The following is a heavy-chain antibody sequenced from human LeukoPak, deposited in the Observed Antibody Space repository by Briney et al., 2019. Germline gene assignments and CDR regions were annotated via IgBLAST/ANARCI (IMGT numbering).Heavy chain of an antibody. D-gene: IGHD3-22*01. CDR3: ARGESQRGSYYYDSSGYYYAAFDI. J-gene: IGHJ3*02. CDR1: GGTFSSYA. Sequence: SVKVSCKASGGTFSSYAISWVRQAPGQGLEWMGGIIPIFGTANYAQKFQGRVTITADESTSTAYMELSSLRSEDTAVYYCARGESQRGSYYYDSSGYYYAAFDIWGQGTMVTVSS. CDR2: IIPIFGTA. V-gene: IGHV1-69*13.